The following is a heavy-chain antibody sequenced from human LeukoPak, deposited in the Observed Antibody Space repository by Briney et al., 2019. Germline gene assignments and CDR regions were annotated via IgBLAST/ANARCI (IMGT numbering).Heavy chain of an antibody. CDR3: AREPPGY. CDR2: IYTNGGA. Sequence: SETLSLTCTVSGGSVTSGNYYWNWIRHPAGKGLEWIGRIYTNGGASYNPSLKSRVTISIDASKNQFSLKLSSVTAADTAVYYCAREPPGYWGQGILVTVSS. V-gene: IGHV4-61*02. CDR1: GGSVTSGNYY. J-gene: IGHJ4*02.